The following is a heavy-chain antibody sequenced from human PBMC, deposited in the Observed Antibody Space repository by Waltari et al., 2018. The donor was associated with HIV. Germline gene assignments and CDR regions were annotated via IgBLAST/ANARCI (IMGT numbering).Heavy chain of an antibody. CDR1: GYTFTSYD. D-gene: IGHD4-17*01. V-gene: IGHV1-8*01. CDR3: ARGPVTTPRGYFDS. J-gene: IGHJ4*02. Sequence: QVQLVQSGAEVKKPGASVKVSCKASGYTFTSYDINWVRQPTGQGPAWMGWMKPESGKTGNAQVSQGRVTMTRNTSISTAYMELRSLRSEDTAVYYCARGPVTTPRGYFDSWGQGTLVTVSS. CDR2: MKPESGKT.